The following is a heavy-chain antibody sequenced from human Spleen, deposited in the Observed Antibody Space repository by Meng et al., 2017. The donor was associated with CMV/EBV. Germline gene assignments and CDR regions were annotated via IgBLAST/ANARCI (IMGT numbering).Heavy chain of an antibody. Sequence: FSSYVMHWVRQAPGKGLEWVAVISYDGSNKYYADSVKGRFTISRDNSKNTLYLQMNSLRAEDTAVYYCARGSVIFGVVIIREHWFDPWGQGTLVTVSS. CDR1: FSSYV. CDR3: ARGSVIFGVVIIREHWFDP. J-gene: IGHJ5*02. V-gene: IGHV3-30-3*01. D-gene: IGHD3-3*01. CDR2: ISYDGSNK.